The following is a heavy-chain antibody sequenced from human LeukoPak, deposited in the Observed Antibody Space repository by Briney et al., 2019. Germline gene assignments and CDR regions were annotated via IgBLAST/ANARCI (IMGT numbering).Heavy chain of an antibody. CDR3: ARRGVRGVIPY. Sequence: PSETLSLTCAVYGGSFSGYYWSWIRQPPGKGLEWIGEINHSGSTNYNPSLKSRVTISVDTSKNQFSLKLSSVTAADTAVYYCARRGVRGVIPYWGQGTLVTVSS. J-gene: IGHJ4*02. D-gene: IGHD3-10*01. CDR1: GGSFSGYY. V-gene: IGHV4-34*01. CDR2: INHSGST.